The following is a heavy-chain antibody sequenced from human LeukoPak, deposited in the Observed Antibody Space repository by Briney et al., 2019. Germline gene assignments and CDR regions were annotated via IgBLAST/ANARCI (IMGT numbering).Heavy chain of an antibody. CDR3: ATDQGELVPAAKGPRGDYCYGMAV. V-gene: IGHV1-24*01. CDR1: GYTLTELS. J-gene: IGHJ6*02. Sequence: ASVKVSCKVSGYTLTELSMHWLRQAPGKGLEWMGGFDPEDGETIYAQKFQGRVTMTEDTSTATAYMELNSLRSDDTAVYYCATDQGELVPAAKGPRGDYCYGMAVWGQGTTVTVSS. CDR2: FDPEDGET. D-gene: IGHD2-2*01.